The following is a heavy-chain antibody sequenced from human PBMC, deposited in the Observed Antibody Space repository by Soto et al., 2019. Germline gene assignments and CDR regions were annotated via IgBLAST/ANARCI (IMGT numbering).Heavy chain of an antibody. CDR3: ARSLGAQAEIDY. Sequence: ASVKVSCKACGYTFTGYYMHWVRQAPGQGLEWMGWINPNSGGTNYARKFQGWVTMTRDTSISTAYMELSRLRSDDTAVYYCARSLGAQAEIDYWGQGTLVTVS. V-gene: IGHV1-2*04. J-gene: IGHJ4*02. CDR1: GYTFTGYY. D-gene: IGHD1-26*01. CDR2: INPNSGGT.